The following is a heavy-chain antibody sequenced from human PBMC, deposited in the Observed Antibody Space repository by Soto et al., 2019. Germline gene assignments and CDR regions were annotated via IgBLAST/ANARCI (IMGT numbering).Heavy chain of an antibody. CDR2: INHSGST. V-gene: IGHV4-34*01. Sequence: PSETLSLTCAVYGGSFGGYYWSWIRQPPGKGLEWIGEINHSGSTNYNPSLKSRVTISVDTSKNQFSLKLSSVTAADTAVYYCARENPPLTMARAFDYWGQGTLVTVSS. CDR1: GGSFGGYY. CDR3: ARENPPLTMARAFDY. J-gene: IGHJ4*02. D-gene: IGHD3-10*01.